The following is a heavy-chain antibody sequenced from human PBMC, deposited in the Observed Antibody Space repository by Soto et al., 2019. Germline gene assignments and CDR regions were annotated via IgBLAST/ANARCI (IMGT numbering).Heavy chain of an antibody. CDR1: RFTFSSYS. Sequence: EVQLVESGGGLVKPGGSLRLFYAASRFTFSSYSMNWVRQAPGKGLEWVSSISSSSSYIYYADSVKGRFTISRDNAKNSLYLQMNSLRAEDTAVYYCAREGVQHGSGPYYYYGMDVWGQGTTVTVSS. CDR3: AREGVQHGSGPYYYYGMDV. D-gene: IGHD3-10*01. CDR2: ISSSSSYI. J-gene: IGHJ6*02. V-gene: IGHV3-21*01.